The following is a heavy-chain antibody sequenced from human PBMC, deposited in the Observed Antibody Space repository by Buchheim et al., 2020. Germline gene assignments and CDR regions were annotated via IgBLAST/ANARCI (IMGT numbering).Heavy chain of an antibody. CDR1: GFTFSDFA. V-gene: IGHV3-23*01. J-gene: IGHJ4*02. CDR3: AKLGHCTTSSCYTFDS. CDR2: FSFSGDKT. D-gene: IGHD2-2*02. Sequence: EVQLLESGGGLVQPGGSLRLSCVASGFTFSDFAMSWVRQAPGKGLEWVSAFSFSGDKTYYADSVKGRFTISRDNSKNTLYLQMTSLRADDTAVYYCAKLGHCTTSSCYTFDSWGQGT.